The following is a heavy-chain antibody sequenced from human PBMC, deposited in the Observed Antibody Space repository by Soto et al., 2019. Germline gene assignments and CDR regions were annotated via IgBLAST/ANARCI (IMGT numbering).Heavy chain of an antibody. CDR1: GFTVSTHA. CDR3: ARDAIRVATIIDY. Sequence: QVQLVESGGGVVQPGRSLRLSCAASGFTVSTHAMHWVRQAPGKGLEWVAVIWYDGTEKHYADSVKGRFTISRYNSKNMLLLQINSLTAEDTAIYYCARDAIRVATIIDYWGQGTLVTVSS. J-gene: IGHJ4*02. D-gene: IGHD5-12*01. CDR2: IWYDGTEK. V-gene: IGHV3-33*01.